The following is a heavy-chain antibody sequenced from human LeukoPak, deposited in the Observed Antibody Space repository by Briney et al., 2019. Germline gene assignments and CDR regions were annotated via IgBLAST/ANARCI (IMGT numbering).Heavy chain of an antibody. CDR1: GFSLSTRGVH. CDR3: AHSVDSAMVN. Sequence: SGPTLLKPTQTLTLTFTFSGFSLSTRGVHVGWIRQPPGKALEWLALIYWDDDKRYSPSLKSRLTITKDTSKNLVVLTMTNIDPVDTATYYCAHSVDSAMVNWGQGTLVTVSS. V-gene: IGHV2-5*02. D-gene: IGHD5-18*01. CDR2: IYWDDDK. J-gene: IGHJ4*02.